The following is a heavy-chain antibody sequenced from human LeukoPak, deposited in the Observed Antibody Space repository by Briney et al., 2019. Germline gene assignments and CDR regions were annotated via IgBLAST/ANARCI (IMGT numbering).Heavy chain of an antibody. V-gene: IGHV3-21*01. D-gene: IGHD3-22*01. CDR2: ISVRSNYR. CDR3: VRLRRNNDRSGYYYYYDY. J-gene: IGHJ4*02. CDR1: GYTFSDFS. Sequence: PGGSLTLSCAASGYTFSDFSVNWVRQAPGKWLEWVSSISVRSNYRYYADSVRGRFTISRDDARDSLFLQMNSLRAEDTAVYFCVRLRRNNDRSGYYYYYDYWGQGTLVTVSS.